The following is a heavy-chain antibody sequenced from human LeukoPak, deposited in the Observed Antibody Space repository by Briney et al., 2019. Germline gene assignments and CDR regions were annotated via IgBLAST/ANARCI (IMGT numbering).Heavy chain of an antibody. CDR1: GFIFSDYS. D-gene: IGHD3-3*02. CDR2: ICSSANSI. J-gene: IGHJ4*02. CDR3: AIEHPHSFNG. V-gene: IGHV3-48*02. Sequence: GGSLRLSCAASGFIFSDYSMNWVRQAPGKGLEWVSYICSSANSIYYADSVKGRFTISVDNAKSSLYLQMNSLRDEDTAVYYCAIEHPHSFNGGGQGILVTVSA.